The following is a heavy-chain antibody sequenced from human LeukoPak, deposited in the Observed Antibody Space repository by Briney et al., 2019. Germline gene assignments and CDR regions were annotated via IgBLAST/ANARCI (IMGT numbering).Heavy chain of an antibody. V-gene: IGHV3-23*01. J-gene: IGHJ4*02. CDR2: ISGRDGST. Sequence: PGGSLRLSCAASGFTFSDYYMSWIRQAPGKGLECVSSISGRDGSTYYADSVKGRFTISRDNSKNTLYLQMNSLRAGDTAIYYCAKAGNIRFDYWGQGTLVTVSS. CDR1: GFTFSDYY. CDR3: AKAGNIRFDY. D-gene: IGHD2/OR15-2a*01.